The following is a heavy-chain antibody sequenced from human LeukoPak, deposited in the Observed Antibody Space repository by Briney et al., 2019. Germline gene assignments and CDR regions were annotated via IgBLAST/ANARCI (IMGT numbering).Heavy chain of an antibody. CDR1: GFTFSSYA. CDR3: ARATWARFDY. Sequence: GGSLRLSCAASGFTFSSYAMSWVRQAPGKGLEWVSRINSDGSSTSYADSVKGRFTISRDNAKNTLYLQMNSLRAEDTAVYYCARATWARFDYWGQGTLVTVSS. J-gene: IGHJ4*02. CDR2: INSDGSST. D-gene: IGHD1-26*01. V-gene: IGHV3-74*01.